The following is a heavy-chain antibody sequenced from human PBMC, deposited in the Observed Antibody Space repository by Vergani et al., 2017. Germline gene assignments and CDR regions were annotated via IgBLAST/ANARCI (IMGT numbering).Heavy chain of an antibody. CDR1: GGTFSSYA. J-gene: IGHJ2*01. Sequence: QVQLVQSGAEVKKPGSSVKVSCKASGGTFSSYAISWVRQAPGQGLEWMGGIIPFFGAANYAQKFQGRVTITADKSTSTAYMELSSLRSEDTALYYCAKVAYNDYYDRRDWYFDLWGRGTLVTVTS. CDR2: IIPFFGAA. V-gene: IGHV1-69*06. D-gene: IGHD3-22*01. CDR3: AKVAYNDYYDRRDWYFDL.